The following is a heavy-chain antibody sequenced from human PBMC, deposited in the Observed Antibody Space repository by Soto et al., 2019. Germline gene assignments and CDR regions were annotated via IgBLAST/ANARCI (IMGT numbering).Heavy chain of an antibody. CDR1: GYTFTSYG. V-gene: IGHV1-18*01. D-gene: IGHD3-3*01. CDR2: ISAYNGNT. CDR3: ARDQGYDFWSGYSGYWFDP. J-gene: IGHJ5*02. Sequence: ASVKVSCKASGYTFTSYGISWVRQAPGQGLEWMGWISAYNGNTNYAQKLQGRVTMTTDTSTSTAYMELRSLRSDDTAVYYCARDQGYDFWSGYSGYWFDPWGQGTLVTVSS.